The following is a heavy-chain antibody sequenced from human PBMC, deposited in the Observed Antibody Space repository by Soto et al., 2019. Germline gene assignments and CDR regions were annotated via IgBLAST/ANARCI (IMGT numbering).Heavy chain of an antibody. Sequence: QVQLQESGPGLVKPSQTLSLTCTVSGGSISSGGYYWSWIRQHPGKGLEWIGYIYYSGSTYYKPSLKSRVTISVDTSKNQFSLKLSSVTAADTAVYYCARETHYYDSSGYRGWFDPWGQGTLVTVSS. CDR3: ARETHYYDSSGYRGWFDP. D-gene: IGHD3-22*01. V-gene: IGHV4-31*03. CDR1: GGSISSGGYY. CDR2: IYYSGST. J-gene: IGHJ5*02.